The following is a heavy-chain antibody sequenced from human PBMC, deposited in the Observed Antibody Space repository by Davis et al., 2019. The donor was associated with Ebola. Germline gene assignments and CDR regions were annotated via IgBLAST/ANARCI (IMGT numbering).Heavy chain of an antibody. J-gene: IGHJ6*02. CDR3: ARVQYYYYGMDV. Sequence: GESLKIPCAASGFTFSSYSMNWVRQAPGKGLEWVSSISSSSSYIYYADSVKGRFTISRDNAKNSLYLQMNSLRAEDTAVYYCARVQYYYYGMDVWGQGTTVTVSS. V-gene: IGHV3-21*01. CDR1: GFTFSSYS. CDR2: ISSSSSYI.